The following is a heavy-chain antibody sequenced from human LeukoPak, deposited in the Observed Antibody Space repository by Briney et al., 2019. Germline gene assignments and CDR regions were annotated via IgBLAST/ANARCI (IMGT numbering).Heavy chain of an antibody. CDR1: GFTFSSYE. CDR2: ISSSGSTI. V-gene: IGHV3-48*03. CDR3: AELGITMIGGV. Sequence: GGSLRLSCAASGFTFSSYEMNWVRQAPGEGLEWVSYISSSGSTIYYADSVKGRFTISRDNAKNSLYLQMNSLRAEDTAVYYCAELGITMIGGVWGKGPTVTISS. J-gene: IGHJ6*04. D-gene: IGHD3-10*02.